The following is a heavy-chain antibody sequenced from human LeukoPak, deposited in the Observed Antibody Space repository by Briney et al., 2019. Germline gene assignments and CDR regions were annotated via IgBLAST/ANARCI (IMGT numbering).Heavy chain of an antibody. CDR2: ISGSGDDT. CDR3: WYYYGMDV. CDR1: GFTFTNYF. J-gene: IGHJ6*02. Sequence: GGSLRLSCAASGFTFTNYFMTWVRQAPGKGLDWVSAISGSGDDTYYAASVKGRFTISRDNSKNTLYLQMNSLRAEDTAVYYCWYYYGMDVWGQGTTVTVSS. V-gene: IGHV3-23*01.